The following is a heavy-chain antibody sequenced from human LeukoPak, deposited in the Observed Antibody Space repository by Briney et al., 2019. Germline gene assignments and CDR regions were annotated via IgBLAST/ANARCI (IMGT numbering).Heavy chain of an antibody. J-gene: IGHJ4*02. CDR3: AGPDRGYSFDY. D-gene: IGHD5-18*01. CDR2: IYYSGST. Sequence: SETLSLTCTVSGGSISSSSYYWGWIRQPPGKGLEWIGSIYYSGSTYYNPSLKSRVTISVDTSKNQFSLKLSSVTAADRAVYYCAGPDRGYSFDYWGQGTLVTVSS. V-gene: IGHV4-39*07. CDR1: GGSISSSSYY.